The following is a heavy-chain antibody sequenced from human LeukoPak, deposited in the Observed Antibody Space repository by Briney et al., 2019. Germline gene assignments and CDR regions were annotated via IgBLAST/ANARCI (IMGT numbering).Heavy chain of an antibody. V-gene: IGHV3-30*03. CDR1: GFTFSSYG. CDR2: ISYDGSNK. CDR3: ARGGAAMAYY. J-gene: IGHJ4*02. Sequence: GRSLRLSCAASGFTFSSYGMHWVRQAPGKGLEWVAVISYDGSNKYYADSVRGRFTISRDNSKNTLYLQMNSLRVEDTAVYYCARGGAAMAYYWGQGTLVTVSS. D-gene: IGHD5-18*01.